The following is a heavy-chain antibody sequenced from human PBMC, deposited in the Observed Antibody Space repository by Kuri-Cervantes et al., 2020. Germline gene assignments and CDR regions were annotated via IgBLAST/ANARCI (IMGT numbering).Heavy chain of an antibody. J-gene: IGHJ6*02. V-gene: IGHV3-13*01. CDR3: AKDKLSRQLDGMDV. Sequence: GGSLRLSCAASGFTFSSYDMHWVRQATGKGLEWVSAIGTAGDTYYPGSVKGRFTISRENAKNSLYLQMNSLRAEDTALYYCAKDKLSRQLDGMDVWGQGTTVTVSS. CDR1: GFTFSSYD. CDR2: IGTAGDT. D-gene: IGHD6-13*01.